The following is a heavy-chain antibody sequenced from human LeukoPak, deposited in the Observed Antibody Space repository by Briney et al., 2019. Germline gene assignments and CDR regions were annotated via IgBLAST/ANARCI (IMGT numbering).Heavy chain of an antibody. CDR3: AKPQGACTGYLFDY. CDR2: MRYDGTDK. V-gene: IGHV3-30*02. D-gene: IGHD2-8*02. Sequence: GGSLRLSCAASGFTFNSYGMHWVRQAPGKGLEWMAFMRYDGTDKSYADSVKGRFTISRDNSKNTLYLQMNSLKPEDTAVYFCAKPQGACTGYLFDYWGHGTLVTVSS. CDR1: GFTFNSYG. J-gene: IGHJ4*01.